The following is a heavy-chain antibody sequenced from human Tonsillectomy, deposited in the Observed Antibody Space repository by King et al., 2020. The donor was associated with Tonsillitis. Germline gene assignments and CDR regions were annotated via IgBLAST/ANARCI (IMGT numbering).Heavy chain of an antibody. Sequence: VQLVESGGGVVQPGRSLRLSCAISGFTFSSYVMHWVRQAPGKGLDWVAVISYDGSNEYYADSVKGRFTISRDNSKDTLYLQMNSLRAEDTAVYYCARDVESMLMFGGLIAWGQGTLVTVSS. CDR2: ISYDGSNE. V-gene: IGHV3-30*03. CDR1: GFTFSSYV. J-gene: IGHJ4*02. D-gene: IGHD3-16*02. CDR3: ARDVESMLMFGGLIA.